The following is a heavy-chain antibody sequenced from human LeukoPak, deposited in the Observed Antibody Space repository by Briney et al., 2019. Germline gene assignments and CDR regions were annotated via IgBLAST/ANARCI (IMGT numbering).Heavy chain of an antibody. CDR2: INSDGSST. V-gene: IGHV3-74*01. D-gene: IGHD1-1*01. J-gene: IGHJ4*02. CDR1: GFTFSSYW. CDR3: AKDHGPGDPNWNGHYFDY. Sequence: PGGSLRLSCAASGFTFSSYWMHWVRQAPGKGLVWVSRINSDGSSTSYADSVKGRFTISRDNSKNTLFLQIDNLRVDDTAVYYCAKDHGPGDPNWNGHYFDYWGQGTLVTVSS.